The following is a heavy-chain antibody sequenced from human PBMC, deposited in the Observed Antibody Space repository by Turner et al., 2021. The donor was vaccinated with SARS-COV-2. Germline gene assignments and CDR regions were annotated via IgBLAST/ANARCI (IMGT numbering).Heavy chain of an antibody. J-gene: IGHJ5*02. CDR1: GSTLTEIS. CDR3: ATGYQLRVNWFDP. Sequence: QVQLVQSGAEVEKPGASVKVSCKIAGSTLTEISMNCLRRAPGKGLEWMGGIDPEDGETIYEENFQGRVTMTEDKSTDTAYMELSSLRSEDTAVYFCATGYQLRVNWFDPWGQGTLVTVSS. V-gene: IGHV1-24*01. CDR2: IDPEDGET. D-gene: IGHD2-2*01.